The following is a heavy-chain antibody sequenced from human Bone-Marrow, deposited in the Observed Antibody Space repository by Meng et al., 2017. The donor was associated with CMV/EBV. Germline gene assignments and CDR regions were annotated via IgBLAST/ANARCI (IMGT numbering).Heavy chain of an antibody. D-gene: IGHD2-2*01. J-gene: IGHJ4*02. V-gene: IGHV1-69*02. Sequence: SVKVSCKASGGTFSSYTISWVRQAPGQGLEWMGRIIPILGIANYAQKFQGRVTITADKSTSRAYMELSSLRSEDTAVYYCARVGYCSSTSCYPDDYWGQGTLVTVSS. CDR1: GGTFSSYT. CDR3: ARVGYCSSTSCYPDDY. CDR2: IIPILGIA.